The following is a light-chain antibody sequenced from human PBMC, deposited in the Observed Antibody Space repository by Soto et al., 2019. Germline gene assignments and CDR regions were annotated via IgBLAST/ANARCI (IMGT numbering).Light chain of an antibody. Sequence: QSALTQPASVSGSPGQTITISCTGTSSDVGGYNYLSRYQQHPGKAPKVMIYEVSNRPSGVSNRFSCSKSGNTASLTISGLQAEDEADYFCSSYTTSGTPVFGGGTKLTVL. CDR1: SSDVGGYNY. CDR3: SSYTTSGTPV. J-gene: IGLJ3*02. CDR2: EVS. V-gene: IGLV2-14*01.